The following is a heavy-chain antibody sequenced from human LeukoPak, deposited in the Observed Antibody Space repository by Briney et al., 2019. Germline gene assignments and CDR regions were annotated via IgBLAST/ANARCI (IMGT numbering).Heavy chain of an antibody. Sequence: SETLSLTCAVYGGSFSGYYWSWIRQPPGKGLEWIGEINHSGSTNYNPSLKSRVTISVDTSKNQFSLKLSSVTAADTAVYYCARRRSSTRFLDYWGQGTLVTVPS. CDR2: INHSGST. D-gene: IGHD2-2*01. CDR3: ARRRSSTRFLDY. V-gene: IGHV4-34*01. CDR1: GGSFSGYY. J-gene: IGHJ4*02.